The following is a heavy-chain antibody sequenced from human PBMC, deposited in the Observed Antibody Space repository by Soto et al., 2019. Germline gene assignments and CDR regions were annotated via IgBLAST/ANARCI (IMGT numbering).Heavy chain of an antibody. D-gene: IGHD3-3*01. Sequence: GASVKVSCKASGYTFAIYGISWVRQAPGQGLEWMGWISAYDGNTNYAQKLQGRVTMTTDTSTSTAYMELRSLRSDDTAVYYCARVPYYDFWSGYYDSYYYYYGMDVWGQGTTVTVSS. CDR3: ARVPYYDFWSGYYDSYYYYYGMDV. J-gene: IGHJ6*02. CDR1: GYTFAIYG. V-gene: IGHV1-18*01. CDR2: ISAYDGNT.